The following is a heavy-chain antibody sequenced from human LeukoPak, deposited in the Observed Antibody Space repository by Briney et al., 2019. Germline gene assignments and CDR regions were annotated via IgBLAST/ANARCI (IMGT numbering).Heavy chain of an antibody. CDR1: GGSISSGGYY. D-gene: IGHD1-26*01. CDR3: ARGSGSNWFDP. CDR2: IYYSGST. V-gene: IGHV4-31*03. J-gene: IGHJ5*02. Sequence: PSQTLSLTCTVSGGSISSGGYYWRWIRQHPGKGLEWIGHIYYSGSTYYNPSLKSRLTIPVDTSKNQFSLKLSSVTAADTAVYYCARGSGSNWFDPWGQGILVTVSS.